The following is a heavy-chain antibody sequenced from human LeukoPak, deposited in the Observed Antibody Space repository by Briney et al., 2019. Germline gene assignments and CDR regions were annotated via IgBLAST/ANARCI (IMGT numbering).Heavy chain of an antibody. D-gene: IGHD3-10*01. V-gene: IGHV4-30-4*01. Sequence: SETLSHTCTVSGGSISSGDYYWSWIRQPPGKGLEWIGYIYYSGSTYYNPSLKSRVTISVDTSKNQFSLKLSSVTAADTAVYYCALGEPPDYYGMDVWGKGTTVTVSS. CDR2: IYYSGST. J-gene: IGHJ6*04. CDR3: ALGEPPDYYGMDV. CDR1: GGSISSGDYY.